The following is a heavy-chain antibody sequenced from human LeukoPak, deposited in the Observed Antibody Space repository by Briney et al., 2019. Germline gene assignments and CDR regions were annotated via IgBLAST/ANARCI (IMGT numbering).Heavy chain of an antibody. CDR2: IYTSGST. J-gene: IGHJ4*02. V-gene: IGHV4-61*02. CDR1: GGSISSGSYY. D-gene: IGHD1-26*01. CDR3: ARAGGSYYGEFDY. Sequence: SETLSLTCTVSGGSISSGSYYWSWIRQPAGKGLEWIGRIYTSGSTNYNPSLKSRVTISVDTSKNQFSLKLSSVTAADTAVYYCARAGGSYYGEFDYWGQGTLVTVSS.